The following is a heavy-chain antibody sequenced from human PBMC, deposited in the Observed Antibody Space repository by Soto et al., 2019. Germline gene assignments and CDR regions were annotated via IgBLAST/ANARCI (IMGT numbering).Heavy chain of an antibody. D-gene: IGHD2-15*01. J-gene: IGHJ4*02. Sequence: GGALRLSCAAPGFTFCSYAMSWGRQAPGKGVGGGSAISGSGGSTYYADSVKGRFTISRDNSKNTLYLQMNSLRAEDTAVYYCAKDRPGTRYCSGGSCYYFDYWGQGTLVTVSS. V-gene: IGHV3-23*01. CDR2: ISGSGGST. CDR1: GFTFCSYA. CDR3: AKDRPGTRYCSGGSCYYFDY.